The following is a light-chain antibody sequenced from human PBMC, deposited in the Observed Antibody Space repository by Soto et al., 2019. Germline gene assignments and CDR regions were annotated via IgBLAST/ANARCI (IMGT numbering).Light chain of an antibody. Sequence: EIVLTQSPGTLSLSPGERATLSCRASQTVPSRYLAWYQQKAGQAPRLLVFDASTRATGIPDRFSGSGSGTDFTLTISRLEPEDFEVYYCLQFAISPKTFGQGTKVDIK. CDR1: QTVPSRY. CDR2: DAS. CDR3: LQFAISPKT. J-gene: IGKJ1*01. V-gene: IGKV3-20*01.